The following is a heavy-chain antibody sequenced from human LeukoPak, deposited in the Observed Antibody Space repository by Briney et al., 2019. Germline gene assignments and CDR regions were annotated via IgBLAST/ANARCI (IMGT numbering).Heavy chain of an antibody. J-gene: IGHJ4*02. CDR2: ISSSSSTI. CDR1: GFTFSSYS. D-gene: IGHD5-24*01. CDR3: ASWGGYNINY. V-gene: IGHV3-48*04. Sequence: GGSLRLSCAASGFTFSSYSMNWVRQAPGKGLEWVSYISSSSSTIYYADSVKGRFTISRDNAKNSLYLQMNSLRAEDTAVYYCASWGGYNINYWGQGTLVTVSS.